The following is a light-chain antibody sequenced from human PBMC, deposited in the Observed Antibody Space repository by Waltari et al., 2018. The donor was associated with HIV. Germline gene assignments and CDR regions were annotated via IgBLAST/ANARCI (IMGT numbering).Light chain of an antibody. CDR1: SDHGGDSNY. Sequence: QSALTQPASASGSPAQSIVISCTGTSDHGGDSNYVPWYHPHPGKVPKLLFYDVTSRPSGVSNRFSGSKSGNTASLTISGLRADDEADYYCSSYVGSSTSWLFGGGTKLTV. CDR2: DVT. V-gene: IGLV2-14*03. CDR3: SSYVGSSTSWL. J-gene: IGLJ3*02.